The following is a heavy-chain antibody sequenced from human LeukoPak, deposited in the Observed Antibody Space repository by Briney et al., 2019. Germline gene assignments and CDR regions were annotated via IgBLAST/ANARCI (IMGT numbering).Heavy chain of an antibody. CDR2: ISYTGTT. J-gene: IGHJ4*02. Sequence: PSEALSLTCTVSGGSISSSSYYWGWIRHSPGKKLEWIATISYTGTTYYIPSLKSRVTISVDASKYQFSLTVSFVTAADTAIYYCARVIPYNRTRADYWGQGTLVSVSS. D-gene: IGHD5-24*01. CDR3: ARVIPYNRTRADY. V-gene: IGHV4-39*07. CDR1: GGSISSSSYY.